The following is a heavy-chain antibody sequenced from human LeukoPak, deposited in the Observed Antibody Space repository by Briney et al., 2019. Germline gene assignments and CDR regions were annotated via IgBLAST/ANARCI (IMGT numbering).Heavy chain of an antibody. J-gene: IGHJ4*02. V-gene: IGHV3-33*01. CDR2: IWYDGSNK. CDR3: ATEGGSLEKINY. D-gene: IGHD5-24*01. Sequence: GGSLRLSCAASGFTFSSTGMHWVRQAPGKGLEWVAVIWYDGSNKYYADSVKGRFTISRDNSKNTLYLQMNSLRVEDTAVYYCATEGGSLEKINYWGQGTLVTVSS. CDR1: GFTFSSTG.